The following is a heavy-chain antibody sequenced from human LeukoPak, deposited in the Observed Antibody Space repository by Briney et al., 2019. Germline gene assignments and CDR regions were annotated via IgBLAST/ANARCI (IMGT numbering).Heavy chain of an antibody. CDR3: ARLASGSYGPLTPFDY. Sequence: SETLSLTCTVSGGSISSYYWSWIRQPPGKGLEWIGDIYYSGSTNYNPSLKSRVSISVDTSKNQFSLRLSSVTAADTAVYYSARLASGSYGPLTPFDYWGQGTLVTVSS. CDR1: GGSISSYY. V-gene: IGHV4-59*08. J-gene: IGHJ4*02. D-gene: IGHD1-26*01. CDR2: IYYSGST.